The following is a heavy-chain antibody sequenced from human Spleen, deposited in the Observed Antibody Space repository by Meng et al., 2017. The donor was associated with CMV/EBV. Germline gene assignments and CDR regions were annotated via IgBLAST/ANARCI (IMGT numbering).Heavy chain of an antibody. CDR2: ISSSGSST. D-gene: IGHD2/OR15-2a*01. V-gene: IGHV3-11*04. CDR3: ARITALSIGSDDY. J-gene: IGHJ4*02. CDR1: GFSFSDYY. Sequence: GESLMISCAASGFSFSDYYMSWIRQAPGKGLEWVSHISSSGSSTYYADSVKGRFTISRDNAKNSLYLQMNSLRAEDTAVYYCARITALSIGSDDYWGQGTLVTVSS.